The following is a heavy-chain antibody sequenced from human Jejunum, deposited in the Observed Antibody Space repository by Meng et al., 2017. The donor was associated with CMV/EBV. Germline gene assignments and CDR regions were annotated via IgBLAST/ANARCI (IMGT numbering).Heavy chain of an antibody. CDR2: ISGGATAI. D-gene: IGHD2-21*02. Sequence: AAFGFRVRDYYMNWIRQTPGKGLEWISYISGGATAIYYADSLKGRFTISRDNGRNTLYLQMDNLRAEDTAVYYCARQPRQKTAISLWGQGTLVTVSS. J-gene: IGHJ4*02. CDR1: GFRVRDYY. V-gene: IGHV3-11*01. CDR3: ARQPRQKTAISL.